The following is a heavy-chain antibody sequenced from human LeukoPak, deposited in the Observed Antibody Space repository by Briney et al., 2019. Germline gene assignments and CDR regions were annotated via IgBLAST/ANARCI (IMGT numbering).Heavy chain of an antibody. Sequence: SETLSLTCTVSGGPLQSNHWAWIRQPAGKGLEWIGRLHVSGNTNCNPSLKSRVTISVDTSKNQFSLKMTSATAADTAVYFCARDPLRSSFDSWGQGILVTVSS. CDR2: LHVSGNT. D-gene: IGHD1-26*01. CDR3: ARDPLRSSFDS. J-gene: IGHJ4*02. V-gene: IGHV4-4*07. CDR1: GGPLQSNH.